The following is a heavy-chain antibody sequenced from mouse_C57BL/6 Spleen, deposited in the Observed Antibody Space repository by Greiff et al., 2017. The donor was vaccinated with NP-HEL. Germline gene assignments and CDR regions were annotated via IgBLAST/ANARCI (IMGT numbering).Heavy chain of an antibody. CDR1: GFNIKDDY. CDR2: IDPENGDT. D-gene: IGHD1-1*01. J-gene: IGHJ4*01. Sequence: DVQLQESGAELVRPGASVKLSCTASGFNIKDDYMHWVKQRPEQGLEWIGWIDPENGDTEYASKFQGKATITADTSSNTAYLQLSSLTSEDTAVYYCTTPITTVVGSAMDYWGQGTSVTVSS. V-gene: IGHV14-4*01. CDR3: TTPITTVVGSAMDY.